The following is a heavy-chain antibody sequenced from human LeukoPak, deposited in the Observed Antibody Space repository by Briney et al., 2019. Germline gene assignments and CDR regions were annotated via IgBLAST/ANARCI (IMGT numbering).Heavy chain of an antibody. CDR2: IYYSGST. J-gene: IGHJ4*02. Sequence: KSSETLSLTCTVSGGSISSGDYYWSWIRQPPGKGLEWIGYIYYSGSTYYNPSLKSRVTISVDTSKNQFSLKLSSVTAADTAVYYCARERIDFKEGYSSGWRDYWGQGTLVTVSS. V-gene: IGHV4-30-4*08. CDR1: GGSISSGDYY. D-gene: IGHD6-19*01. CDR3: ARERIDFKEGYSSGWRDY.